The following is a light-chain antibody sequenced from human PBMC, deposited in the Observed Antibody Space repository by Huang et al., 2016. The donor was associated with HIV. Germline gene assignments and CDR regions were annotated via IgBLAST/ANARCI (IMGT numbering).Light chain of an antibody. CDR3: QQLTTYPIT. V-gene: IGKV1-9*01. J-gene: IGKJ5*01. CDR2: GAS. Sequence: QSPPSVSASIGDSVTFTCRASQDITTFLAWYQQKPGRAPQLLISGASTLQNEVPSRFRGSGSGTDFTLTISSLQSEDIATYYCQQLTTYPITFGPGTRLEIK. CDR1: QDITTF.